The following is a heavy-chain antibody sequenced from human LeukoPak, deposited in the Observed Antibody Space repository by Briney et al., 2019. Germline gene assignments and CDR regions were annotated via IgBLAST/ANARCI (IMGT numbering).Heavy chain of an antibody. V-gene: IGHV3-9*01. D-gene: IGHD2-2*02. CDR3: AREWGGHIVVVPAAIRFDY. CDR1: GFTFDDYA. CDR2: ISWNSGSI. Sequence: PGGSLRLSCAASGFTFDDYAMHWVRQAPGKGLEWVSGISWNSGSIGYADSVKGRFTISRDNAKNSLYLQMNSLRSDDTAVYYCAREWGGHIVVVPAAIRFDYWGQGTLVTVSS. J-gene: IGHJ4*02.